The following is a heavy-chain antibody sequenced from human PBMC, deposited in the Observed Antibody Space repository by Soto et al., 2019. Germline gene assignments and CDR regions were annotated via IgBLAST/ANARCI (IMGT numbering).Heavy chain of an antibody. Sequence: GGSLRLSCAASGFTFSSYGMHWVRQAPGKGLEWVAVISYDGSNKYYADSVKGRFTISRDNSKNTLYLQMNSLRAEDTAVYYCAKDSGTVVYYYYGMDVWGQGTTVTVSS. CDR2: ISYDGSNK. CDR3: AKDSGTVVYYYYGMDV. J-gene: IGHJ6*02. CDR1: GFTFSSYG. V-gene: IGHV3-30*18. D-gene: IGHD2-21*02.